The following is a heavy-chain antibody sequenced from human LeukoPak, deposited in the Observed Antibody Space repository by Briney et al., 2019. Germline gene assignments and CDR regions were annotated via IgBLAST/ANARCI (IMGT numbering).Heavy chain of an antibody. J-gene: IGHJ6*04. CDR3: ARDYENFGVATPATMDV. D-gene: IGHD3-3*01. CDR2: INNDGSST. V-gene: IGHV3-74*01. Sequence: GGSLRLSCAASGFTFSSYWMHWVRQAPGKGLAWVSRINNDGSSTAYADSVKGRFTISRDNAKNMMYLQMNSLRGEDTAVYYCARDYENFGVATPATMDVWGKGTTVTVSS. CDR1: GFTFSSYW.